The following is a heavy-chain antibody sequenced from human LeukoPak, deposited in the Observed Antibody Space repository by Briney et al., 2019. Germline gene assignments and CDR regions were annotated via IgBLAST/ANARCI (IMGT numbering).Heavy chain of an antibody. V-gene: IGHV3-23*01. D-gene: IGHD3-10*02. CDR3: AELGITMIGGV. Sequence: PGGSLRLSCAASGFTFSTYVMNWVRQAPGKGLEWVSSISGRRNSTYYADSVRGRFTISRDNSKNTLYLQMNSLRAEDTAVYYCAELGITMIGGVWGKGTTVTISS. CDR2: ISGRRNST. CDR1: GFTFSTYV. J-gene: IGHJ6*04.